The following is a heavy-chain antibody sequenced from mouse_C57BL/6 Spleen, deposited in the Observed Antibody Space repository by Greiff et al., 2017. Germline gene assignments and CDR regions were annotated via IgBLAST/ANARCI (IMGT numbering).Heavy chain of an antibody. CDR2: IYPGNSDT. CDR3: TRGDYDYETWFAY. V-gene: IGHV1-5*01. CDR1: GYTFTSYW. Sequence: EVQLQQSGTVLARPGASVKMSCKTSGYTFTSYWMHWVKQRPGQGLEWIGAIYPGNSDTSYNQKFKGKAKLTAVTSASTAYMELSSLTNEDSAVYYCTRGDYDYETWFAYWGQGTLVTVSA. D-gene: IGHD2-4*01. J-gene: IGHJ3*01.